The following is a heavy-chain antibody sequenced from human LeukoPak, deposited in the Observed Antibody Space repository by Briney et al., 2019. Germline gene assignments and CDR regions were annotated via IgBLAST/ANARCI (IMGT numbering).Heavy chain of an antibody. CDR1: GFTFSSYG. CDR3: TVGNWGLDY. J-gene: IGHJ4*02. CDR2: IKQDGSEK. Sequence: PGGSLRLSCAACGFTFSSYGIHWVRQAPGKGLEWVANIKQDGSEKYYVDSVKGRFTISRDNAKNSLYLQMNSLRAEDTAVYYCTVGNWGLDYWGQGTLVTVSS. V-gene: IGHV3-7*01. D-gene: IGHD7-27*01.